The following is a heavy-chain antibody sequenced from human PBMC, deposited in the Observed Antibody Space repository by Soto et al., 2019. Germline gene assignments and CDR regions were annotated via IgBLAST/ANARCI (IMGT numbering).Heavy chain of an antibody. CDR3: ARSELLVPYYYYTDV. V-gene: IGHV3-7*01. J-gene: IGHJ6*03. Sequence: PGGSLRLSCAASGFTFSSYWMSWVRQAPGKGLEWVANIKQDGSEKYYVDSVKGRFTISRDNAKNSLYLQMNSLRAEDTAVYYCARSELLVPYYYYTDVWGKGTTVTVAS. CDR1: GFTFSSYW. D-gene: IGHD6-13*01. CDR2: IKQDGSEK.